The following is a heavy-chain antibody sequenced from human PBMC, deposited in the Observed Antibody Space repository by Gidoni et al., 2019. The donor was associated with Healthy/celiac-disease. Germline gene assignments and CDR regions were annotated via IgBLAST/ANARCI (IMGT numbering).Heavy chain of an antibody. V-gene: IGHV4-39*02. Sequence: QLQLQESGPGLVKPSETLSLTCTVSVGSISSSSYYWGWIRQPPGKGLEWIGSIYYSGSTYYNPSLKSRVTISVDTSKNQFSLKLSSVTAADTAVYYCAREGGTPGYSGYDWNFDYWGQGTLVTVSS. CDR1: VGSISSSSYY. D-gene: IGHD5-12*01. J-gene: IGHJ4*02. CDR3: AREGGTPGYSGYDWNFDY. CDR2: IYYSGST.